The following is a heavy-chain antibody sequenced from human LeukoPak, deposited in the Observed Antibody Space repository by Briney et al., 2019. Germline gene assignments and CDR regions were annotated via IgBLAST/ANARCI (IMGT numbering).Heavy chain of an antibody. Sequence: EASVKVSCKASGYTFTSYGISWVRQAPGQGLEGMGWISAYNGNTNYAQKLQGRVTMTTDTSTSTAYMELRSLRSDDTAVYYCARVTFTDDAFDICGNRTMVTVSS. V-gene: IGHV1-18*01. CDR3: ARVTFTDDAFDI. D-gene: IGHD1-20*01. J-gene: IGHJ3*02. CDR1: GYTFTSYG. CDR2: ISAYNGNT.